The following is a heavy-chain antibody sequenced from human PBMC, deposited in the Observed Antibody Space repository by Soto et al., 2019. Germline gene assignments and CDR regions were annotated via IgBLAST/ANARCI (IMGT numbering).Heavy chain of an antibody. V-gene: IGHV2-5*01. Sequence: QITLKESGPTLVRPTQTLTLTCTFSGFSLSTGGMGVGWIRQPPGKALEWLASIHWNDDKRYSPSLESRLTITKDTSKNQVVITMTTMCPVDTATYYCAYNPRYYSDSKGQKAGAFDLWGQGTLVTVSS. D-gene: IGHD3-22*01. CDR1: GFSLSTGGMG. CDR3: AYNPRYYSDSKGQKAGAFDL. CDR2: IHWNDDK. J-gene: IGHJ3*01.